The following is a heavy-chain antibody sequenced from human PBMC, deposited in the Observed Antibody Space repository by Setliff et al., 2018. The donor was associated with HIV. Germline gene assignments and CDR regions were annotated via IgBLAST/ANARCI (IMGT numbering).Heavy chain of an antibody. CDR3: ASTTSGVSGSYPAHAFDI. J-gene: IGHJ3*02. D-gene: IGHD3-10*01. Sequence: PSETLSLTCAVSDYSISSDYYWGWIRQPPGKGLEWIGSFSPRGRTYQNASLKSRVTISVDRSKNQFSLKLTSVTAADTAIYYCASTTSGVSGSYPAHAFDIWGQGTMVT. CDR2: FSPRGRT. CDR1: DYSISSDYY. V-gene: IGHV4-38-2*01.